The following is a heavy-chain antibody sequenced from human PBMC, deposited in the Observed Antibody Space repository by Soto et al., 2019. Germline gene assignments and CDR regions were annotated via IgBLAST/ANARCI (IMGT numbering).Heavy chain of an antibody. CDR2: IRSQANSYAK. J-gene: IGHJ6*02. Sequence: GGSLRLSCAASGFTFSCSAIYWVRQASGKGLELVGRIRSQANSYAKAYAASMKGRFTISRDDSKNTAFLQMNSLKAEDTAVYYFTPSPYAGDYFDYYGLAVWGQGTTVTVS. D-gene: IGHD1-1*01. CDR1: GFTFSCSA. V-gene: IGHV3-73*01. CDR3: TPSPYAGDYFDYYGLAV.